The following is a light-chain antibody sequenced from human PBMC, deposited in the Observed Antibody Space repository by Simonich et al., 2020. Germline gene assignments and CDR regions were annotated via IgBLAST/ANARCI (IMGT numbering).Light chain of an antibody. CDR1: NIGSKS. CDR2: DDS. J-gene: IGLJ2*01. CDR3: QVWDSSSDHVV. V-gene: IGLV3-21*03. Sequence: SYVLTQPPSVSVAPGKTARITCGGNNIGSKSVHWYQQKPGQAPVLDVYDDSDRPSGIPRRFSGSNSGNTATRTISRVEAGDEADYYCQVWDSSSDHVVFGGGTKLTVL.